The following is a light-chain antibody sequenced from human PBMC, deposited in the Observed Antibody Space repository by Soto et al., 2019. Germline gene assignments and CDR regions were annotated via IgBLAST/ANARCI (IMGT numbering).Light chain of an antibody. V-gene: IGKV1-5*01. CDR2: DAS. CDR3: QQHDTFWT. J-gene: IGKJ1*01. CDR1: QSIGSW. Sequence: DIQMTQSPSTLSASEGDRVAITCRASQSIGSWLAWYQQKPGKAPKLLIHDASSLQSGVPSRFSGSGSGREFTLTISSLQADDVATYYCQQHDTFWTFGQGTKVEI.